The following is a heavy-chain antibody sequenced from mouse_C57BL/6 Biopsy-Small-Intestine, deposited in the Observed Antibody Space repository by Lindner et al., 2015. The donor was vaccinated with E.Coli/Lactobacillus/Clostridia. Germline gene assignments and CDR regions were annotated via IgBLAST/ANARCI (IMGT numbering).Heavy chain of an antibody. Sequence: VQLQESGAELVRPGTSVKVSCKASGYAFTNYLIEWIKQRPGQGLEWIGVIDPGSGGTDYSEKFKGKATLNADKSSNTAYMQLSSLTSEDSAVYFCARTSYLDYWGQGTALTVSS. CDR2: IDPGSGGT. CDR1: GYAFTNYL. J-gene: IGHJ2*01. CDR3: ARTSYLDY. V-gene: IGHV1-54*01.